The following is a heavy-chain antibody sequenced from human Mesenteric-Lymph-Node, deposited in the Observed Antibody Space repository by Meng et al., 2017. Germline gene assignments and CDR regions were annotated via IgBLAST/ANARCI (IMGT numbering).Heavy chain of an antibody. CDR1: EYKFTNYW. D-gene: IGHD3-22*01. J-gene: IGHJ6*02. V-gene: IGHV5-51*01. CDR3: ARHNLDFDSSRHYSPLSPAHYYYNYGMDV. CDR2: IFPGHSDA. Sequence: GESLKISCQASEYKFTNYWIGWVRQMPGKGLEWMGIIFPGHSDARYSPSFQGQVTISADRSSNTAYLQWNSLKASDTAIYYCARHNLDFDSSRHYSPLSPAHYYYNYGMDVWGQGTAVTVSS.